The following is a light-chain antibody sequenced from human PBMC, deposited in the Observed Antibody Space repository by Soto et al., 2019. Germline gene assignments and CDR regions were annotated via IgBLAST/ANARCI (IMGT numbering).Light chain of an antibody. Sequence: DIQMPQSPSTLSASVGDRVTITCRASQSISTWLAWYQQKPGKAPKLLIYKASILESGVPSRFSGSGSGTEFTLTISSLQPDDFATYYCQQYNTCPLTFGGGTTVEIK. CDR2: KAS. V-gene: IGKV1-5*03. J-gene: IGKJ4*01. CDR3: QQYNTCPLT. CDR1: QSISTW.